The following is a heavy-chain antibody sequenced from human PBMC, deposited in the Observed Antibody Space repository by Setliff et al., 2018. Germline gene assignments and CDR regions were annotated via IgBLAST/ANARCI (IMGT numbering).Heavy chain of an antibody. CDR2: LHTGGAT. V-gene: IGHV4-61*02. CDR1: GGSITSGSFY. Sequence: PSETLSLTCAVSGGSITSGSFYWSWIRPPAGEGLEWIGRLHTGGATVYNPSLRGGVTISADTSTNNFSLKMNSVTAADTAVYYCARDNTIVGATDYWGPGALVTVSS. D-gene: IGHD1-26*01. J-gene: IGHJ4*02. CDR3: ARDNTIVGATDY.